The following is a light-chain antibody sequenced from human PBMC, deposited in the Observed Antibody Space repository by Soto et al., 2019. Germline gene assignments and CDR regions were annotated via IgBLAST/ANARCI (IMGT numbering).Light chain of an antibody. Sequence: DLHITQSPSSLSATVRDQGTPPCRASQGISSWLAWYQQKPGKAPKLLIYAASSLQSGVPSRFSGSGSGTDFTLTISSLQPEDFATYYCQQANSFPLTFGGGTKVDIK. CDR3: QQANSFPLT. J-gene: IGKJ4*01. CDR1: QGISSW. V-gene: IGKV1-12*01. CDR2: AAS.